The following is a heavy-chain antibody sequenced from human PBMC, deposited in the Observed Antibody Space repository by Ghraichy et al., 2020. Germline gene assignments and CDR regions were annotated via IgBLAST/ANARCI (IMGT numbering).Heavy chain of an antibody. CDR2: ISSSSSTI. Sequence: GGSLRLSCAASGFTFSSYSMNWVRQAPGKGLEWVSYISSSSSTIYYADSVKGRFTISRDNAKNSLYLQMNSLRAEDTAVYYCARPSKGGKYSYGWGVFDYWGQGTLVTVSS. J-gene: IGHJ4*02. D-gene: IGHD5-18*01. CDR1: GFTFSSYS. CDR3: ARPSKGGKYSYGWGVFDY. V-gene: IGHV3-48*01.